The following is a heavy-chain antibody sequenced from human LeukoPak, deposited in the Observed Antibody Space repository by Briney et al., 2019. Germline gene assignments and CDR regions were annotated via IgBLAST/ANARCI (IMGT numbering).Heavy chain of an antibody. J-gene: IGHJ4*02. CDR1: GFTFSSYS. Sequence: RGSLRLSCAASGFTFSSYSMNWVRQAPGKGLEWVSSISSSSSYIYYADSVKGRFTISRDNAKNSLYLQMNSLRAEDTAVYYCAKDLWAAAASTNWGQGTLVTVSS. CDR2: ISSSSSYI. V-gene: IGHV3-21*01. CDR3: AKDLWAAAASTN. D-gene: IGHD6-13*01.